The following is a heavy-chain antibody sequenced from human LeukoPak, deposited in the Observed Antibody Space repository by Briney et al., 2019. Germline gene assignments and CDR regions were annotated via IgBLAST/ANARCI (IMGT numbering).Heavy chain of an antibody. CDR2: IIPIFGTA. V-gene: IGHV1-69*05. Sequence: ASVKVSCKASGGTFSSYAISWVRQAPGQGLEWMGGIIPIFGTANYAQKFQGRVTMTRNTSISTAYMELSSLRSEDTAVYYCARGDYYYYMDAWGKGTTVTVSS. J-gene: IGHJ6*03. CDR3: ARGDYYYYMDA. CDR1: GGTFSSYA.